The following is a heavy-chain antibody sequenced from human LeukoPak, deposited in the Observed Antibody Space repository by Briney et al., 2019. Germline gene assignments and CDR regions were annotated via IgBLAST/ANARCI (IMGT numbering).Heavy chain of an antibody. Sequence: GGSLRLSCAASGFTFSSYSMNWVRQAPGKGLEWVSYISSSSGTIYYADSVKGRFTISRDNGKNSLYLQMNSLRAEDTAVYYCARGRGFDPWGQGTLVTVSS. J-gene: IGHJ5*02. CDR3: ARGRGFDP. CDR1: GFTFSSYS. CDR2: ISSSSGTI. V-gene: IGHV3-48*01.